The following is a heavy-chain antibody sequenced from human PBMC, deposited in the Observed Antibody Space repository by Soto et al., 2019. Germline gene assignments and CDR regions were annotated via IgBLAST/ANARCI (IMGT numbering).Heavy chain of an antibody. J-gene: IGHJ6*02. CDR3: VTGTTGYYGMDV. D-gene: IGHD1-7*01. V-gene: IGHV1-24*01. CDR2: FDPEDGET. CDR1: GYTLTELS. Sequence: GASVKVSCNVSGYTLTELSMHWVRQAPGKGLEWMGGFDPEDGETIYAQKFQGRVTMTEDTSTDTAYTELSSLRSEDTAVYYCVTGTTGYYGMDVWGQGTTVTVSS.